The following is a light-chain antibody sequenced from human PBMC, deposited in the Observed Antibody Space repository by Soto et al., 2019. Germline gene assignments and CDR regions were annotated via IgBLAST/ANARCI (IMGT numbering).Light chain of an antibody. J-gene: IGKJ1*01. CDR1: QSISYY. V-gene: IGKV3-11*01. Sequence: EIVLTQSPATLSLSPGERATLSCRASQSISYYLAWYQQKSGQAPRLLMYDASKRATGIPARFSGSGSGTDFNFTITSLQPEDFATYYCQQTHTAPRTFGRGTHVAV. CDR3: QQTHTAPRT. CDR2: DAS.